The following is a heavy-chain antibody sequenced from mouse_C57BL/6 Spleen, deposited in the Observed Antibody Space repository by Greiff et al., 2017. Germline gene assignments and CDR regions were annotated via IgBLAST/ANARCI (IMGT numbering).Heavy chain of an antibody. V-gene: IGHV1-42*01. CDR3: ARDDGGAWFAY. D-gene: IGHD2-12*01. CDR1: GYSFTGYY. CDR2: INPSTGGT. Sequence: EVQLQQSGPELVKPGASVKISCKASGYSFTGYYMNWVKQSPEKSLEWIGEINPSTGGTSYNQKFKAKATLTVDKSSSTAYMQLKSLTSEDSAVYYCARDDGGAWFAYWGQGTLVTVAA. J-gene: IGHJ3*01.